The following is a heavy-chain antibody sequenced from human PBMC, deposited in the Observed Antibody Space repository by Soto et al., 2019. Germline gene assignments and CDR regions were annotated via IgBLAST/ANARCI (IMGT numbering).Heavy chain of an antibody. CDR1: GGTFSSYA. V-gene: IGHV1-69*12. Sequence: QVQLVQSGAEVKKPGSSVKVSCKASGGTFSSYASNWVRQAPGQGLEWMGGIIPIFATADYAQKFQGRVTITADESKSTAYMELSSLRSEDTAVYYCAQCLLGVNYYYGMDVWGQGTKVTVSS. D-gene: IGHD3-16*01. CDR3: AQCLLGVNYYYGMDV. CDR2: IIPIFATA. J-gene: IGHJ6*02.